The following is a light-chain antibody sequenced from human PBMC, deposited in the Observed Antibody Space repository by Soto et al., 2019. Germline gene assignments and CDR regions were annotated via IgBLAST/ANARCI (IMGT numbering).Light chain of an antibody. CDR2: GAS. CDR3: QQRSNWPRGT. J-gene: IGKJ1*01. Sequence: EIVLTQSPGTLSLSPGERATLSCRASQSVSSSYLAWYQQKPGQAPRLLIYGASSRATGIPARFSGSGSGTDFTLTISSLEPEDFAVYYCQQRSNWPRGTFGQGTKVDNK. CDR1: QSVSSSY. V-gene: IGKV3D-20*02.